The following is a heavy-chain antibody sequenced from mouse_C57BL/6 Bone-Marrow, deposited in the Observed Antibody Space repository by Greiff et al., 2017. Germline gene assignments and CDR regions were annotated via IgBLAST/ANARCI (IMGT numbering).Heavy chain of an antibody. J-gene: IGHJ3*01. CDR1: GFTFSSYG. V-gene: IGHV5-6*01. CDR2: ISSGGSYT. Sequence: EVHLVESGGDLVKPGGSLKLSCAASGFTFSSYGMSWVRQTPDKRLEWVATISSGGSYTYSPDSVKGRFTISRDTAKHTLYLQMSSLKSEYTAMYYCARPYSNPAWFAYWGQGTLVTVSA. CDR3: ARPYSNPAWFAY. D-gene: IGHD2-5*01.